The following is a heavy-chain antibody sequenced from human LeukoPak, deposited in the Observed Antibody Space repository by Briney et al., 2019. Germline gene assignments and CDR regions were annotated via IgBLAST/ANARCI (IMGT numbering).Heavy chain of an antibody. Sequence: GSSLRLSCAPSGFTFSSYGMHWVRQAPGKGLQWWAFISNDGINNYYADYVKRSFTIPRANSKDALYMQITRLRAEDTAAYSCAKDYPHSCSDTIAFDIWGQGTMVTVSS. J-gene: IGHJ3*02. CDR1: GFTFSSYG. D-gene: IGHD3-10*01. CDR2: ISNDGINN. V-gene: IGHV3-30*18. CDR3: AKDYPHSCSDTIAFDI.